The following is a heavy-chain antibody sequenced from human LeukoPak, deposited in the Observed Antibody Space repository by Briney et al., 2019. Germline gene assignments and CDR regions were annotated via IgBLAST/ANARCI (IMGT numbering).Heavy chain of an antibody. Sequence: GGSLRLSCAASGFTFSSYGMHWVRQTPGRGLEWVAVISYDGSNKYYADSVKGRFTISRDNAKNSLYLQMNSLRAEDTAVYYCAELGITMIGGVWGKGTTVTISS. CDR3: AELGITMIGGV. D-gene: IGHD3-10*02. V-gene: IGHV3-33*03. CDR1: GFTFSSYG. CDR2: ISYDGSNK. J-gene: IGHJ6*04.